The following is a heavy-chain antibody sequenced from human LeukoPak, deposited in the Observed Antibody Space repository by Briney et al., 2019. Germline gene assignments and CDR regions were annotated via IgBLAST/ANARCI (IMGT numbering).Heavy chain of an antibody. CDR1: GYSFTSYW. D-gene: IGHD2-2*01. CDR2: IYPGDSDT. CDR3: ARQVVVVPAAPLGVDYYYMDV. Sequence: GESLKISCKGSGYSFTSYWIGWVRQMPGKGLEWMGIIYPGDSDTRYSPSFQGQVTISADKSISTAYLQWSSLKASGTAMYYCARQVVVVPAAPLGVDYYYMDVWGKGTTVTVSS. V-gene: IGHV5-51*01. J-gene: IGHJ6*03.